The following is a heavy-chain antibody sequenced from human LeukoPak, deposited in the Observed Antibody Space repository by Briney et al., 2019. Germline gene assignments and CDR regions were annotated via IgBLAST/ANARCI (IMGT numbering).Heavy chain of an antibody. CDR2: ISGGGGNT. CDR1: GFTFSTYA. CDR3: GRGGSSWLYFFEY. D-gene: IGHD6-13*01. J-gene: IGHJ4*02. V-gene: IGHV3-23*01. Sequence: PGGSLGLSCAASGFTFSTYAMSWVRQAPGKGLEWVSSISGGGGNTYFADSVKGRFTISRDNSKNTLYLQMNSLRAEDTALYYCGRGGSSWLYFFEYWGQGTPVTVSS.